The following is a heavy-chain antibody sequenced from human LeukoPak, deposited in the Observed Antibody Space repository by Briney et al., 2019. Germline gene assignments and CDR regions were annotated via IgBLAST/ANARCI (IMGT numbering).Heavy chain of an antibody. Sequence: SETLSLTCAVYGGSFSGYFWSWFRQPPGKGLEWIGEINRSGSTNYNSSLSLKSRVTISVDTSKNQFSLKLSSVTAADTAVYYCAVSAAALFDPWGQGTLVTVSS. D-gene: IGHD6-6*01. CDR3: AVSAAALFDP. V-gene: IGHV4-34*01. CDR2: INRSGST. J-gene: IGHJ5*02. CDR1: GGSFSGYF.